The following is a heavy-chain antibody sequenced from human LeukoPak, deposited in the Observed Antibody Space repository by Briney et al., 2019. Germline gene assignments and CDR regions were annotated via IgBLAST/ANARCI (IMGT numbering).Heavy chain of an antibody. Sequence: PSETQSLTCAVYGGSFSGYYWSWIRQPPGKGLEWIGEINHSGSTNYNPSLKSRVTISVDTSKNQFSLKLSSVTAADTAVYYCAREGGGSHGYYYYYMDVWGKGTTVNASS. J-gene: IGHJ6*03. CDR3: AREGGGSHGYYYYYMDV. V-gene: IGHV4-34*01. D-gene: IGHD6-19*01. CDR2: INHSGST. CDR1: GGSFSGYY.